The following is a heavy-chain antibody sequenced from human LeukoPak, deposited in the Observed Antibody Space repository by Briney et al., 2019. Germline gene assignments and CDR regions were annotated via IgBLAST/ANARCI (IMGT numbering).Heavy chain of an antibody. CDR1: GHTLVSYG. Sequence: ASVKVSCKASGHTLVSYGISWVRQAPGQGLEWMGWISGYNGKINYAQKFQGRVTMTTDTSTSTAYLELRSLTSEDTAVYYCARRFCSSVSCYDDDAFDVWGQGTLVTVSS. J-gene: IGHJ3*01. V-gene: IGHV1-18*01. CDR3: ARRFCSSVSCYDDDAFDV. CDR2: ISGYNGKI. D-gene: IGHD2-2*01.